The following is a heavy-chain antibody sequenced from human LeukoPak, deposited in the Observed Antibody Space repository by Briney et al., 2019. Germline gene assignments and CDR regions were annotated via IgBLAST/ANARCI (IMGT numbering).Heavy chain of an antibody. CDR1: GGSISSSSYY. J-gene: IGHJ4*02. Sequence: SETLSLTCTVSGGSISSSSYYWGWIRQPPGKGLEWIGSIYYSGSTYYNPSLKSRVTISVDTSKNQFSLKLSSVTAADTAVYYCARHEGRIVRFGYWGQRTLVTVSS. D-gene: IGHD1-26*01. V-gene: IGHV4-39*01. CDR2: IYYSGST. CDR3: ARHEGRIVRFGY.